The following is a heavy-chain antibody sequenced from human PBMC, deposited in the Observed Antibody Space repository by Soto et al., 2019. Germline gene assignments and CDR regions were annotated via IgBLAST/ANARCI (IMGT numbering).Heavy chain of an antibody. Sequence: SETLSLTCAVYGGSFSGYYWSWIRQPPGKGLEWIGEINHSGSTNYNPSLKSRVTISVDTSKNQFSLKLSSVTAADTAVYYYARGFSSGWYGRGGGMDVWGQGTTVTVSS. J-gene: IGHJ6*02. D-gene: IGHD6-19*01. CDR3: ARGFSSGWYGRGGGMDV. V-gene: IGHV4-34*01. CDR2: INHSGST. CDR1: GGSFSGYY.